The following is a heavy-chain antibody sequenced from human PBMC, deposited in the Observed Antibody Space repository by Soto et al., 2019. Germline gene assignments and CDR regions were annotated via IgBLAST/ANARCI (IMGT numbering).Heavy chain of an antibody. J-gene: IGHJ5*02. V-gene: IGHV4-34*01. CDR3: ARVRHWFDP. CDR1: GGSFSGYY. Sequence: QVQLQQWGAGLLKPSETLSLTCAVYGGSFSGYYWNWIRQPPGKGLEWIGEIDHSGYTNYNPSLKSRVTISVDTSKNQFSLRLTSVTAADTAVYYCARVRHWFDPWGQGTLVTVSS. D-gene: IGHD1-1*01. CDR2: IDHSGYT.